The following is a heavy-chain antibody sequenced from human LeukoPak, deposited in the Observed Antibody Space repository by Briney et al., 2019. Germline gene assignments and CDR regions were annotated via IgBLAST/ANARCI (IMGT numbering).Heavy chain of an antibody. CDR1: GYTLTELS. CDR2: FDPDDGET. D-gene: IGHD3-22*01. CDR3: ATVGSSVTTMIVG. Sequence: ASVKVSCKVSGYTLTELSMHWVRQAPGKGLEWMGGFDPDDGETIYAQKFQGRVTVTEDTSTDTAYMELSSLRSEDTAVYYCATVGSSVTTMIVGWGQGTLVTVSS. J-gene: IGHJ1*01. V-gene: IGHV1-24*01.